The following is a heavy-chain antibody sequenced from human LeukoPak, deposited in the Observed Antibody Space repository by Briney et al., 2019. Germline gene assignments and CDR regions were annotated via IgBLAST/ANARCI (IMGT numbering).Heavy chain of an antibody. D-gene: IGHD4-17*01. CDR1: DDSFSSHY. CDR2: ISYIGST. CDR3: ARDLVTATKGFDI. J-gene: IGHJ3*02. Sequence: PSETLSLTCAVSDDSFSSHYWTWIRQPPGKGLEWIGYISYIGSTNYNPSLKSRVTISIDTYRKQFSLRLSSVTAADTAVYYCARDLVTATKGFDIWGQGTMVSVSS. V-gene: IGHV4-59*11.